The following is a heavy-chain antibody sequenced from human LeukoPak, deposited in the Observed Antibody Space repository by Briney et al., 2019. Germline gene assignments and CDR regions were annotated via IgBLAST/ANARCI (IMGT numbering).Heavy chain of an antibody. CDR3: ARDGSIVVVTASDSYYFDY. CDR1: GFTFSSYG. CDR2: IWYDGGNK. J-gene: IGHJ4*02. V-gene: IGHV3-33*01. D-gene: IGHD2-21*02. Sequence: GGSLRLSCAASGFTFSSYGMPWVRQAPGKGLEWVAVIWYDGGNKYYADSVKGRFTISRDNSKNTLYLQMNSLRAEDTAVYYCARDGSIVVVTASDSYYFDYWGQGTLVTVSS.